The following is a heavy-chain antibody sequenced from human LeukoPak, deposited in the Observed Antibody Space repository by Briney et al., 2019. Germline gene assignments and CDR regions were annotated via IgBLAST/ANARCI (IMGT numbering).Heavy chain of an antibody. CDR3: ARDSQWLADYYYYGMDV. V-gene: IGHV3-74*01. J-gene: IGHJ6*02. CDR1: GFTLSSYW. D-gene: IGHD6-19*01. Sequence: PGGSLRFSCAASGFTLSSYWMHWVRQAPGKGPVWVSRINSDGSSTSYADSVKGRFTISRDNSKNTLYLQMNSLRAEDTAVYYCARDSQWLADYYYYGMDVWGQGTTVTVSS. CDR2: INSDGSST.